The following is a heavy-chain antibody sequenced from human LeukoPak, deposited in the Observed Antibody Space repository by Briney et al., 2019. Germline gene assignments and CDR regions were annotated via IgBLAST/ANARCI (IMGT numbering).Heavy chain of an antibody. V-gene: IGHV3-30*04. D-gene: IGHD2-2*01. J-gene: IGHJ4*02. CDR1: GFTFSSYA. CDR2: ISYDGSNE. Sequence: GRSLRLSCAASGFTFSSYAMHWVRQAPGKGLEWVAVISYDGSNEYYADSVKGRFTISRYNSKNTLYLQMNSLRAEDTAVYYCARGAGYCSSTSCYVSPFDYWGQGTLVTVSS. CDR3: ARGAGYCSSTSCYVSPFDY.